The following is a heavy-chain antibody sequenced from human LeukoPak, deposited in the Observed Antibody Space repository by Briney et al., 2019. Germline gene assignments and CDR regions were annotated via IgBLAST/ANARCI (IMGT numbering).Heavy chain of an antibody. CDR1: GGSISSSNW. CDR2: IYHSGST. Sequence: PSETLSLTCAVSGGSISSSNWWSWVRQPPGKGLEWIGEIYHSGSTNYNPSLKSRVTISVDKSKNQFSLKLSSVTAADTAVYYCASSPGRIQLWIAQTDVWGQGTTVTVSS. CDR3: ASSPGRIQLWIAQTDV. J-gene: IGHJ6*02. V-gene: IGHV4-4*02. D-gene: IGHD5-18*01.